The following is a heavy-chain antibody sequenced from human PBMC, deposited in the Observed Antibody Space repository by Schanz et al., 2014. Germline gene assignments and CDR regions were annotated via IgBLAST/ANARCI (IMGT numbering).Heavy chain of an antibody. CDR1: GFTFNSYG. D-gene: IGHD2-2*01. V-gene: IGHV3-33*06. CDR2: IWYDGSNK. J-gene: IGHJ4*02. Sequence: QVQLVESGGGVVQPGRSLRLSCAASGFTFNSYGMHWVRQAPGKGLEWVAFIWYDGSNKYYADSVKGRFTISRDNSKNTLYVQMHSLRAEDTAVYYCAKAMYSTSWAFDVWGQGAQVTVSS. CDR3: AKAMYSTSWAFDV.